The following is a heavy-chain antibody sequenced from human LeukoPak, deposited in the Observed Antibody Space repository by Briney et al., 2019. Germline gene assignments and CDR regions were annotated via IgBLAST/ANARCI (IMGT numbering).Heavy chain of an antibody. CDR3: ARAKQGYCSSTSCPRSFDP. D-gene: IGHD2-2*01. J-gene: IGHJ5*02. V-gene: IGHV1-2*06. Sequence: GASVKVSCKASGYTFTGYYMHWVRQAPGQGLEWMGRINPNSGGTNYAQKFQGRVTMTRDTSISTAYMELSSLRSEDTAVYYCARAKQGYCSSTSCPRSFDPWGQGTLVTVSS. CDR1: GYTFTGYY. CDR2: INPNSGGT.